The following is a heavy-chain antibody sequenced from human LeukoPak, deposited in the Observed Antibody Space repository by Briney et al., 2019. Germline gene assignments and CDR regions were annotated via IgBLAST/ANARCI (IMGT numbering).Heavy chain of an antibody. Sequence: SETLSLTCDVYGGSFSGYYWSWIRQPPEKGLEWIGEINHSGSTNYNPSLKSRVTISVDKSKNQFSLKLSSVTAADTAVYYCARSYVDTAMVARLVVQKAHNYFDYWGQGTLVTVSS. J-gene: IGHJ4*02. CDR1: GGSFSGYY. CDR3: ARSYVDTAMVARLVVQKAHNYFDY. D-gene: IGHD5-18*01. V-gene: IGHV4-34*01. CDR2: INHSGST.